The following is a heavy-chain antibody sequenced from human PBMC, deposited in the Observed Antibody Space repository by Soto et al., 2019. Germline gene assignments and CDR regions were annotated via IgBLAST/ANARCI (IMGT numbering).Heavy chain of an antibody. CDR1: GFTFSNYG. J-gene: IGHJ4*02. D-gene: IGHD4-17*01. CDR3: AREVYGGNRIPRGGIDY. Sequence: QVQLVESGGGVVQPGRSLRLSCAASGFTFSNYGMHWVRQAPGKGLEWVAVIWYDGSNKYYADSVKGRFTISRDNSKNTLYLQMNSLRAEDTAVYYCAREVYGGNRIPRGGIDYWGQGTLVAVSS. CDR2: IWYDGSNK. V-gene: IGHV3-33*01.